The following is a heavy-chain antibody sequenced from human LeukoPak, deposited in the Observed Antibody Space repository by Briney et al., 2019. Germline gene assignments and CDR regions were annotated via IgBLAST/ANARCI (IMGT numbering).Heavy chain of an antibody. D-gene: IGHD3-10*01. CDR3: ARGHLGLSP. CDR2: FHNSRTT. Sequence: PSETLSLTCTVSGGSISGYSWTWIRQPPGQGLEWIGYFHNSRTTSYNPSLTGRVIISVDTAMDQISLKLNSVTAADTAVYYCARGHLGLSPWGQGTLATVSS. J-gene: IGHJ5*02. CDR1: GGSISGYS. V-gene: IGHV4-59*01.